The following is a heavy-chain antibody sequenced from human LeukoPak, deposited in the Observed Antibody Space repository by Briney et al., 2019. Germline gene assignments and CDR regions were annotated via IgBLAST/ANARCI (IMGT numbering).Heavy chain of an antibody. CDR2: INHSGST. Sequence: SETLSLTCAVYAGSFSGYYWSWIRQPPGKGLEWIGEINHSGSTNYNPSLKSRVTISVDTSKNQFSLKLSSVTAADTAVYYCARESGWYGYWGQGTLVTVSS. V-gene: IGHV4-34*01. CDR1: AGSFSGYY. D-gene: IGHD6-19*01. J-gene: IGHJ4*02. CDR3: ARESGWYGY.